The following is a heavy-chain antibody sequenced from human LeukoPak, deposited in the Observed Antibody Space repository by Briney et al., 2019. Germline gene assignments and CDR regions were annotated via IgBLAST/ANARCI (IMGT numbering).Heavy chain of an antibody. CDR2: ISGSGGST. CDR1: GFTFSSYA. V-gene: IGHV3-23*01. J-gene: IGHJ4*02. Sequence: GGSLRLSCAASGFTFSSYAMSRVRQAPGKGLEWVSAISGSGGSTYYADSVKGRFTTSRDNSKNTLYLQMNSLRAEDTAVYYCAKDNSGYEEKDDYWGQGTLVTVSS. D-gene: IGHD5-12*01. CDR3: AKDNSGYEEKDDY.